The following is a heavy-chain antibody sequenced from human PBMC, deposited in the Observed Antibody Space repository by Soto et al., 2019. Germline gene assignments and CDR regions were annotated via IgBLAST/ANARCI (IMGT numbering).Heavy chain of an antibody. Sequence: LRLSCAASGFTFSSYAMHWVRQAPGKGLEWVAVISYDGSNKYYADSVKGRFTISIDNSKNTLYLQMNSLRAEDTAVYYCARAYDFWSGYYGGTPDYWGQGTLVTVSS. CDR2: ISYDGSNK. V-gene: IGHV3-30-3*01. D-gene: IGHD3-3*01. CDR1: GFTFSSYA. J-gene: IGHJ4*02. CDR3: ARAYDFWSGYYGGTPDY.